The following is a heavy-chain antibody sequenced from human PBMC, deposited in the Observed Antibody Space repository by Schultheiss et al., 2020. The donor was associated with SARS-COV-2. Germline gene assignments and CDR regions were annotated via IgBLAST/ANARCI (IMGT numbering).Heavy chain of an antibody. J-gene: IGHJ6*02. V-gene: IGHV3-33*01. CDR2: IWYDGSNK. CDR3: ARDLSLYYYGMDV. CDR1: GFTFSSYG. Sequence: GGSLRLSCAASGFTFSSYGMHWVRQAPGKGLEWVAVIWYDGSNKYYADSVKGRFTISRDNSKNTLYLQMNSLRAEDTAVYYCARDLSLYYYGMDVWGQGTTVTVSS.